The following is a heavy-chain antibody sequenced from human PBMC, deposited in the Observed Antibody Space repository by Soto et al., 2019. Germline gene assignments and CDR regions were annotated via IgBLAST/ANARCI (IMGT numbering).Heavy chain of an antibody. CDR3: ASGKDYAEGGY. CDR2: ISYDGSNK. V-gene: IGHV3-30-3*01. D-gene: IGHD4-17*01. J-gene: IGHJ4*02. Sequence: GGSLRLSCAASGFTFSSYAMHWVRQAPGKGLEWVAVISYDGSNKYYADSVKGRFTISRDNSKNTLYLQMNSLRDEDTAVYYCASGKDYAEGGYWGQGT. CDR1: GFTFSSYA.